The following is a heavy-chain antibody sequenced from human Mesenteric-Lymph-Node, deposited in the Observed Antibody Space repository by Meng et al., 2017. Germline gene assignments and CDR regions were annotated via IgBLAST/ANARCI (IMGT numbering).Heavy chain of an antibody. V-gene: IGHV4-4*02. CDR2: IYHSGST. Sequence: QGPLQEAGPGLVKPSEALSLTCAVSGGSISSITWWTWVRQPPGKGLEWIGEIYHSGSTNYNPSLKSRVTISVDKSKNQFSLKLSPVTAADTAVYYCARVAAAGNEWFDPWGQGTLVTVSS. D-gene: IGHD6-13*01. J-gene: IGHJ5*02. CDR3: ARVAAAGNEWFDP. CDR1: GGSISSITW.